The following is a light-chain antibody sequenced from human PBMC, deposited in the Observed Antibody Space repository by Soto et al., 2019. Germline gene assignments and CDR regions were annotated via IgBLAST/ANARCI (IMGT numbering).Light chain of an antibody. CDR3: QHSRT. V-gene: IGKV1-5*03. CDR1: QSLNTW. Sequence: DIQMTQSPSTLSASVGDRVTITCRASQSLNTWLAWYQQKPGQAPKLLIYKASDLQTGVPSRFSGSGSGTEFTLTISSLQPDDFATYYCQHSRTFGQGTKVDIK. CDR2: KAS. J-gene: IGKJ1*01.